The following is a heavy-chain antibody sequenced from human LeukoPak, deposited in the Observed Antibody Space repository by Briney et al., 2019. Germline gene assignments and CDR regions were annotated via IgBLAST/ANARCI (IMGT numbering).Heavy chain of an antibody. CDR1: GCTFSGYS. V-gene: IGHV3-30*04. CDR3: ARGGNKKEYGDTWYGVY. CDR2: ISSDGNIK. Sequence: GRSLILSCAGTGCTFSGYSMHWVRQAPGKGLEWVALISSDGNIKHYADSVKGRFTVSRGDTLILQMNSLRPDDTAVYYCARGGNKKEYGDTWYGVYWGQGTLVTVSS. D-gene: IGHD4-17*01. J-gene: IGHJ4*02.